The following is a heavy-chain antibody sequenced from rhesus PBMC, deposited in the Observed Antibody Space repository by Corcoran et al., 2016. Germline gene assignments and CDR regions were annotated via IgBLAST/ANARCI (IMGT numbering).Heavy chain of an antibody. CDR1: GGSISDDYY. D-gene: IGHD4-23*01. J-gene: IGHJ4*01. CDR3: ARVGEYSNYFDY. V-gene: IGHV4-106*01. CDR2: IYGSGGGT. Sequence: QVQLQESGPGLVKPSETLSLTCAVSGGSISDDYYWSWIRQPPGKGLEWIGYIYGSGGGTNYNPSLKNRVTISRDTSKNQFSLKLSSVTAADTAVYYCARVGEYSNYFDYWGQGVLVTVSS.